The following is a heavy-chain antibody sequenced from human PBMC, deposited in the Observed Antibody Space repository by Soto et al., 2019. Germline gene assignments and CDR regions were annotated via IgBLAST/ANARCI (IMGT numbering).Heavy chain of an antibody. D-gene: IGHD1-26*01. Sequence: QVQLQESGPGLVKPSGTLSLTCAVSGGSISSNNWWSWVRQPPGKGLEWIGEIFHSGSTHYSPSLKXRFTXSXHKSTNQFSLKLTSVTAADTAVYYCARVYSGSYSDYWGQGTLVTVSS. V-gene: IGHV4-4*02. J-gene: IGHJ4*02. CDR1: GGSISSNNW. CDR3: ARVYSGSYSDY. CDR2: IFHSGST.